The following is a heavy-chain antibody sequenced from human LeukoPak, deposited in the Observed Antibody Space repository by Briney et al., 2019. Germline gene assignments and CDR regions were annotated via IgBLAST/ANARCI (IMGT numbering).Heavy chain of an antibody. CDR1: GFTFDDYA. V-gene: IGHV3-9*01. J-gene: IGHJ5*02. Sequence: GGSLRLSCAASGFTFDDYAMHWVRQAPGKGLEWVSGISWNSGSIGYADSVKGRFTISRDNSKNTLYLQMNSLRVEDTAVYYCAKDLMRDIWFGESWGQGTLVTVSS. D-gene: IGHD3-10*01. CDR2: ISWNSGSI. CDR3: AKDLMRDIWFGES.